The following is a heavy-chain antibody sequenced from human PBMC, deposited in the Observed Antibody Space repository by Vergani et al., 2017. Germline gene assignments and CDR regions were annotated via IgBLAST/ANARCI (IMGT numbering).Heavy chain of an antibody. J-gene: IGHJ6*02. Sequence: EVQLVQSGAEVKKPGESLKISCKRSGYSFTSYWIGWVRQMPGKGLEWMGIIYPGDSDTRYSPSFQGQVTISADKSISTAYLQWSSLKASDTAMYYYAGHRGWSLVVVAATPWYYYYGMDVWGQGTTVTVSS. D-gene: IGHD2-15*01. V-gene: IGHV5-51*01. CDR3: AGHRGWSLVVVAATPWYYYYGMDV. CDR1: GYSFTSYW. CDR2: IYPGDSDT.